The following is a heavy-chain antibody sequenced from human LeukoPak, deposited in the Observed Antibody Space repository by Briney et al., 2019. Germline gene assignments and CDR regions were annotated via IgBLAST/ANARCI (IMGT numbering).Heavy chain of an antibody. CDR2: INPNSGGT. D-gene: IGHD6-19*01. J-gene: IGHJ5*02. Sequence: ASVKVSCKASGYTFTGYYMRWVRQAPGQGLEWMGRINPNSGGTNYAQKFQGRVTMTRDTSISTAYMELSRLRSDDTAVYYCARSVAVAGGGWFDPWGQGTLVTVSS. V-gene: IGHV1-2*06. CDR3: ARSVAVAGGGWFDP. CDR1: GYTFTGYY.